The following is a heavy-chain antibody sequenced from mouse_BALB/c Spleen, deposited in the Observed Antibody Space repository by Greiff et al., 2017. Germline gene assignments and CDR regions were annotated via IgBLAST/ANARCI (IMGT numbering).Heavy chain of an antibody. D-gene: IGHD3-3*01. CDR2: INPSTGYT. Sequence: QVQLQQSGAELSKPGASVKLSCKASGYTFTSYWMHWVKQRPGQGLEWIGYINPSTGYTEYNQKFKDKATLTADKSSSTAYMQLSSLTSEDSAVYYCARSGQGLAYWGQGTLVTVSA. CDR1: GYTFTSYW. V-gene: IGHV1-7*01. CDR3: ARSGQGLAY. J-gene: IGHJ3*01.